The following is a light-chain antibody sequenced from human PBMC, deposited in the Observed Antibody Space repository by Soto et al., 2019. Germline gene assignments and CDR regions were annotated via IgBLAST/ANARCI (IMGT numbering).Light chain of an antibody. J-gene: IGKJ4*01. CDR2: GAS. V-gene: IGKV3-20*01. CDR1: QSVSSSF. Sequence: EIVLTQSPGTLSLSPGERATLSCRASQSVSSSFLAWYQQKPGQAPRLLIYGASSRATGIPDRFSGSGSGTDFTLTISRLEPEDVAVYYCQQSGSSPLTFGGGTKLEI. CDR3: QQSGSSPLT.